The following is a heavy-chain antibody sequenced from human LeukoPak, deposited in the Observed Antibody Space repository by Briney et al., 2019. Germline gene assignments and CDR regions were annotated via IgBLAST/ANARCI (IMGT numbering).Heavy chain of an antibody. CDR1: GGSISGYY. J-gene: IGHJ4*02. Sequence: SEILSLSCTVSGGSISGYYWSWIRQPPGKGLEWIGYIYYSGSSKYNPSLKSRVTISVDTSKNQFSLKLSSVTAADTAVYYCARLATAGYLNSWGQGTLVTVSS. D-gene: IGHD6-19*01. CDR3: ARLATAGYLNS. CDR2: IYYSGSS. V-gene: IGHV4-59*08.